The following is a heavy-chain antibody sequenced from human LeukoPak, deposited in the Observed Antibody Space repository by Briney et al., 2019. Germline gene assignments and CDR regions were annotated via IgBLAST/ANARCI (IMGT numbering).Heavy chain of an antibody. Sequence: ASVKVSCKASGYTFTGYYMHWVRQAPGQGLEWMGLINPNRCCTNYAKKFQGRVTMKRDTSIRTEYMEMSRLRSDDTAVYYCARDQDVDTAMVEGFDYWGRGTVVTVSS. CDR3: ARDQDVDTAMVEGFDY. V-gene: IGHV1-2*02. CDR1: GYTFTGYY. D-gene: IGHD5-18*01. CDR2: INPNRCCT. J-gene: IGHJ4*02.